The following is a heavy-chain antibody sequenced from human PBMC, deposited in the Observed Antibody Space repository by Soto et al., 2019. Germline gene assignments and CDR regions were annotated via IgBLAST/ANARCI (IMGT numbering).Heavy chain of an antibody. CDR1: GDSVSSNSVG. D-gene: IGHD6-19*01. CDR3: VRDRDHNSGWYGVEY. CDR2: TYYRSRWYN. J-gene: IGHJ4*02. V-gene: IGHV6-1*01. Sequence: SQTLSLTCAISGDSVSSNSVGWNWIRQSPSRGLEWLGRTYYRSRWYNEYAVSVKSRIRITADTSKNQFSLQLNSVTPEDTAVYYCVRDRDHNSGWYGVEYWGQGALVTVSS.